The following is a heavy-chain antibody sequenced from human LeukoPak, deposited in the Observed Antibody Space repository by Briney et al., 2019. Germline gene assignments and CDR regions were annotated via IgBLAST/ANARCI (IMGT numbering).Heavy chain of an antibody. CDR2: ISNDGSAK. J-gene: IGHJ4*02. CDR1: GFTFSYYG. D-gene: IGHD2-15*01. V-gene: IGHV3-30*18. CDR3: VEPKEYCNGGGCQKYFLDY. Sequence: GGSLRLSCAASGFTFSYYGMHWVRQAPGKGLEWVAVISNDGSAKYSADALKGRFSISRDNSKNILYLQMNSLRPEDTAMYYCVEPKEYCNGGGCQKYFLDYWGQGTLVTVSS.